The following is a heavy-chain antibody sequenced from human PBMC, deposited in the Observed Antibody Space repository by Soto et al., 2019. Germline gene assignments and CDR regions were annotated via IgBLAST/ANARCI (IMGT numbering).Heavy chain of an antibody. V-gene: IGHV4-4*02. J-gene: IGHJ6*02. D-gene: IGHD3-10*01. CDR2: IYHTGTT. Sequence: PSETLSLTCAVSAGSISTTNWYVWVRQPPGMGLEWIGEIYHTGTTTYNPSLKSRVTMSVDTSKNQFSLRLSFVTAADTAVYYCATSSGSAYGSDVWGPGATVTVSS. CDR1: AGSISTTNW. CDR3: ATSSGSAYGSDV.